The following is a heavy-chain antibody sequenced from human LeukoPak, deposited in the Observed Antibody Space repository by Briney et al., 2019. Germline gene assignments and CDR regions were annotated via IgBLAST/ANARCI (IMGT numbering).Heavy chain of an antibody. CDR2: IKQDGSEK. J-gene: IGHJ6*02. D-gene: IGHD3-3*01. V-gene: IGHV3-7*01. CDR1: GFTFSSYW. CDR3: ATTYDFWSGTYGMDV. Sequence: GSLRLSCAASGFTFSSYWMSWVRQAPGKGLEWVANIKQDGSEKYYVDSVKGRFTISRDNAKNSLYLQMNSLRAEDTAVYYCATTYDFWSGTYGMDVWDQGTTVTVSS.